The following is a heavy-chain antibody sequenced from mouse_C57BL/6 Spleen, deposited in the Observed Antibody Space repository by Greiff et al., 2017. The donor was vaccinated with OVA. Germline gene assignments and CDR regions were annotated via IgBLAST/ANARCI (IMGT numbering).Heavy chain of an antibody. D-gene: IGHD1-1*01. Sequence: EVKLQESGPELVKPGASVKISCKASGYSFTDYNMNWVKQSNGKSLEWIGVINPNYGTTSYNQKFKGKATLTVDQSSSTAYMQLNSLTSEDSAVYYCANNHYYGSSYVYFDVWGTGTTVTVSS. CDR2: INPNYGTT. CDR3: ANNHYYGSSYVYFDV. J-gene: IGHJ1*03. CDR1: GYSFTDYN. V-gene: IGHV1-39*01.